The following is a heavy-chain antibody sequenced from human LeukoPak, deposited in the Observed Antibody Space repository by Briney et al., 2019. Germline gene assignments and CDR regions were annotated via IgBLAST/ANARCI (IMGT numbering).Heavy chain of an antibody. D-gene: IGHD2-15*01. J-gene: IGHJ4*02. CDR1: GYTFTSYY. CDR3: ARARGMVAADP. V-gene: IGHV1-46*01. Sequence: ASVKVSCKASGYTFTSYYMHWVRQAPGQGLEWMGIINPSGGSTSYAQKFQGRVTMTRDMSTSTVYMELSSLRSEDTAVYYCARARGMVAADPWGQGTLVTVSS. CDR2: INPSGGST.